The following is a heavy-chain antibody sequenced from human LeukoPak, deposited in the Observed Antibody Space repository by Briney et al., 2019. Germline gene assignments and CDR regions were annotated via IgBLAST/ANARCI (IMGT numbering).Heavy chain of an antibody. CDR3: AKAHGSGSYYFYYMDI. V-gene: IGHV3-43*02. CDR2: ITGGADST. D-gene: IGHD3-10*01. CDR1: GFTFDDYA. Sequence: GGSLRLSCAASGFTFDDYAMHWVRHAPGKGLEWVSLITGGADSTYYADSVKGRFTISRDNSKNSLYLQMNSLRTEDTALYYCAKAHGSGSYYFYYMDIWGKGTTVTVSS. J-gene: IGHJ6*03.